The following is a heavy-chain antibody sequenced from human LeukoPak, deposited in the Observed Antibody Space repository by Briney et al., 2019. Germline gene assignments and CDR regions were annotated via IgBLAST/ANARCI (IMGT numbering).Heavy chain of an antibody. D-gene: IGHD1-26*01. V-gene: IGHV4-34*01. CDR3: ARDMRVGATWDFDY. CDR2: INHSGST. CDR1: GGSFSGYY. J-gene: IGHJ4*02. Sequence: SETLSLTCAVYGGSFSGYYWSWIRQPPGKGLEWIGEINHSGSTNYNPSLKSRVTISVDTSKNQFSLKLSSVIAADTAVYYCARDMRVGATWDFDYWGQGTLVTVSS.